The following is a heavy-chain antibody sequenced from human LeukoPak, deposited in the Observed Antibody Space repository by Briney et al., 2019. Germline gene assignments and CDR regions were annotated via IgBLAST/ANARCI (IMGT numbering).Heavy chain of an antibody. CDR1: GGSISSGGYY. CDR2: IYYSGST. D-gene: IGHD3-10*01. J-gene: IGHJ4*02. CDR3: AREKYYYGSGSWYYFDY. V-gene: IGHV4-31*03. Sequence: PSETLSLTCTVSGGSISSGGYYWSWIRQHPGKGLEWIGYIYYSGSTYYNPSLKSRVTISVDTSKNQFSLKLSSVTAADTAVYYCAREKYYYGSGSWYYFDYWGQGTLVTVSS.